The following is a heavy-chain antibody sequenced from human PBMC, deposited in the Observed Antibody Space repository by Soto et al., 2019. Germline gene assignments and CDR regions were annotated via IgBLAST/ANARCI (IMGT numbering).Heavy chain of an antibody. CDR3: ARVIGSSSDYFDY. CDR1: GGSFSGYY. V-gene: IGHV4-34*01. J-gene: IGHJ4*02. D-gene: IGHD6-6*01. CDR2: INHSGST. Sequence: QVQLQQWGAGLLKPSETLSLTCAVYGGSFSGYYWSWIRQPPGKGLEWIGEINHSGSTNYNPSLTSRATRSADTSKSRLSRKLSSVTAAGTAVYYCARVIGSSSDYFDYWGQGTLVTVSS.